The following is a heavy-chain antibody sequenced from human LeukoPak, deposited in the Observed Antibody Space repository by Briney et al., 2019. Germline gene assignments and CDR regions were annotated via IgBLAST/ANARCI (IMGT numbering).Heavy chain of an antibody. CDR1: GFTFGDFP. J-gene: IGHJ4*02. CDR3: TRGSGRFEY. D-gene: IGHD2-15*01. V-gene: IGHV3-49*04. Sequence: PGGSLSLSCPGTGFTFGDFPLTWVRQAPGKGLEWVGYIRVKAYGGTTEYAASVKGRFTISRDDSKRIAYLQMNSPQTEDTGIYYCTRGSGRFEYWGQGALVTVSS. CDR2: IRVKAYGGTT.